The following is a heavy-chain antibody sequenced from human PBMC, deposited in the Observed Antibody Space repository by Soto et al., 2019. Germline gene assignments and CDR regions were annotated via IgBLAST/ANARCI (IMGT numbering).Heavy chain of an antibody. CDR2: INHSGST. V-gene: IGHV4-34*01. CDR3: ARDLSRYYYGMDV. Sequence: SETLSLTCAVYGGSFSCYFWNWVRQPPGKGLEWIGEINHSGSTKYNPSLKSRVTLSVDTSKNQFSLRVFSVTAADTAVYYCARDLSRYYYGMDVWGQGTTVTVSS. CDR1: GGSFSCYF. J-gene: IGHJ6*02.